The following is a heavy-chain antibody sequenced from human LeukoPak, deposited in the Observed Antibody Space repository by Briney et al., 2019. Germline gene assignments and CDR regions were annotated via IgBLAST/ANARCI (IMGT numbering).Heavy chain of an antibody. D-gene: IGHD3-22*01. V-gene: IGHV4-39*01. CDR2: INYSGST. J-gene: IGHJ4*02. CDR1: GGSIIGSTSY. Sequence: PSETLSLTCTVSGGSIIGSTSYWGWGRQPPGKGLDWIGIINYSGSTYYNPSLRSRVTISVDTSKNQFSLKLNSVTASDTAVYYCARGYDYWGQGTLVTVSS. CDR3: ARGYDY.